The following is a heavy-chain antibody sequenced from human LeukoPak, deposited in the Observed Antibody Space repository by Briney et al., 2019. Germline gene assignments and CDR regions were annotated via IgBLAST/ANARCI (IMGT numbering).Heavy chain of an antibody. CDR1: GFTFSSNY. J-gene: IGHJ4*02. V-gene: IGHV3-11*04. CDR2: ISSSGSTI. CDR3: ARPDCSGDCYQPLD. D-gene: IGHD2-21*02. Sequence: GGSLRLSCAASGFTFSSNYMSWIRQAPGKGLERVSYISSSGSTIYYADSVMGRFTVSRDNAKNSLYLQMNSLRAEDTAVYCCARPDCSGDCYQPLDWGQGTLVTVSS.